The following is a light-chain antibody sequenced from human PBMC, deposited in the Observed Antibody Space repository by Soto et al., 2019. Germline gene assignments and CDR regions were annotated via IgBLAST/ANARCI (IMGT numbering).Light chain of an antibody. CDR1: QSVSSD. V-gene: IGKV3D-15*01. J-gene: IGKJ5*01. CDR2: DAS. CDR3: QQHNDWPT. Sequence: EIVMTQSPATLSVSPGERATLSCRASQSVSSDLVWYQQKPGQAPRLLISDASNRATGIPARFSGSGSGTDFTLTISSLEPEDFAVYYCQQHNDWPTFGQGTRLDIK.